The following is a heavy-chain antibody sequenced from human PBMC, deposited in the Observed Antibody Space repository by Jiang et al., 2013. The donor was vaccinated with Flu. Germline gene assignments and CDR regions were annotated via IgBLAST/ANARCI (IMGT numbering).Heavy chain of an antibody. CDR2: IYYSGST. V-gene: IGHV4-39*01. CDR1: GGSISSSSYY. CDR3: ARQYSSSSSGNFDY. D-gene: IGHD6-6*01. Sequence: ELLKPSETLSLTCTVSGGSISSSSYYWGWIRQPPGKGLEWIGSIYYSGSTYYNPSLKSRVTISVDTSKNQFSLKLSSVTAADTAVYYCARQYSSSSSGNFDYWGQGTLVTVSS. J-gene: IGHJ4*02.